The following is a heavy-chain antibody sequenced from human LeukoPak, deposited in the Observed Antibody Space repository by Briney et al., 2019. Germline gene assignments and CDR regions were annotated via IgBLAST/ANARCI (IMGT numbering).Heavy chain of an antibody. Sequence: GGSLGLSCLTSGFTLSTNAMSWVRQAPGKGLEWISGISGSGASTYYADSVKGRFTISRDHSRDTLYLQMNSLRGDDTAVYYCAKDVGKWESLHFFDYWGQGTLVTVSS. V-gene: IGHV3-23*01. CDR1: GFTLSTNA. CDR3: AKDVGKWESLHFFDY. D-gene: IGHD1-26*01. J-gene: IGHJ4*02. CDR2: ISGSGAST.